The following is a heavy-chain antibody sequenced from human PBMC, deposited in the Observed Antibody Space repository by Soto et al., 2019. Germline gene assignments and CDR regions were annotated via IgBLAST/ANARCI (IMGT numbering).Heavy chain of an antibody. D-gene: IGHD3-22*01. Sequence: PSETLSLTCTVSGGSISSGDYYWSWIRQPPGKGLEWIGYIYYSGSTYYNPSLKSRVTISVDTSKNQLSLKLSSVTAADTAVYYCARLTYYYDSSGYYRTAFDYWGQGTLVTVSS. CDR2: IYYSGST. CDR3: ARLTYYYDSSGYYRTAFDY. J-gene: IGHJ4*02. CDR1: GGSISSGDYY. V-gene: IGHV4-30-4*01.